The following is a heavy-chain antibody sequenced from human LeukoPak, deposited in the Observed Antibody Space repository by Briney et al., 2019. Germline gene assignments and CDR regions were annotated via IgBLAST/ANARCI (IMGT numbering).Heavy chain of an antibody. CDR2: IYPGDSDT. CDR3: AKDLSPGVY. V-gene: IGHV5-51*01. D-gene: IGHD2-8*01. Sequence: GESLKISCKGSGYSFTSYWIGWVLQMPGKGLEWMGIIYPGDSDTRYSPSVQGQVTISADKSISTAYLQWSSLRAEDTAVYYCAKDLSPGVYWGQGTLVTVSS. J-gene: IGHJ4*02. CDR1: GYSFTSYW.